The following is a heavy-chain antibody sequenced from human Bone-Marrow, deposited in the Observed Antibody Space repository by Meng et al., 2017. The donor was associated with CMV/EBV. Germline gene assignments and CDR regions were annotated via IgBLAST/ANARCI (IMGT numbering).Heavy chain of an antibody. CDR2: MNPSSGNT. CDR1: GYTFTSYD. Sequence: ASVKVSCKASGYTFTSYDINWVRQATGQGLEWMGWMNPSSGNTGYAQKFQGRVTMTRSTSICTAYMELSSLRSEDTAVYYCARRRRGWNYGFDPWGEGTLVTVSS. D-gene: IGHD1-7*01. V-gene: IGHV1-8*01. CDR3: ARRRRGWNYGFDP. J-gene: IGHJ5*02.